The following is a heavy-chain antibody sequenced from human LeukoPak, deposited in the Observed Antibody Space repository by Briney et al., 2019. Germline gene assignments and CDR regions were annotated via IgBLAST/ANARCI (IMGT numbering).Heavy chain of an antibody. CDR2: ITSSSGYT. D-gene: IGHD1-14*01. CDR3: ARVEKWTNLVRYYFDN. CDR1: GFTFGDYY. J-gene: IGHJ4*02. Sequence: GGSLRLSCAASGFTFGDYYMSWIRQAPGKGLEWISFITSSSGYTYSADSVKGRFIISRDNAKNSLYLQMNSPRVEDTAVYFCARVEKWTNLVRYYFDNWGQGTLVTVAS. V-gene: IGHV3-11*05.